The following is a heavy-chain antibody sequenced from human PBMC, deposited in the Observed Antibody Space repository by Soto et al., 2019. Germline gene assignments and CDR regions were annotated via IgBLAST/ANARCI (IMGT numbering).Heavy chain of an antibody. CDR1: GYTFTSYG. CDR3: ARNLFGVIIMGDY. Sequence: ASVKVSCKASGYTFTSYGISWVRQAPGQGLEWMGWISTYSGNTDYAQKFQGRITTTTDTSTDTVYMELRSLRSDDTAVYFCARNLFGVIIMGDYWGQGTLVTVSA. J-gene: IGHJ4*02. V-gene: IGHV1-18*04. D-gene: IGHD3-3*01. CDR2: ISTYSGNT.